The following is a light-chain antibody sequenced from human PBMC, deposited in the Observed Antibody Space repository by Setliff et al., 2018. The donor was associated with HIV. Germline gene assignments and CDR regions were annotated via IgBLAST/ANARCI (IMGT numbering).Light chain of an antibody. V-gene: IGLV2-23*01. CDR1: SNDVGRYDL. CDR3: CSNTGSNTFV. Sequence: QSVLTQPASVSGSPGQSITTSCTGTSNDVGRYDLVSWYQQHPARAPKLIIYQGTRRPSGVSNRFSGSKSGNVASLTISGLQAEDEADYYCCSNTGSNTFVFGTGTKVTVL. J-gene: IGLJ1*01. CDR2: QGT.